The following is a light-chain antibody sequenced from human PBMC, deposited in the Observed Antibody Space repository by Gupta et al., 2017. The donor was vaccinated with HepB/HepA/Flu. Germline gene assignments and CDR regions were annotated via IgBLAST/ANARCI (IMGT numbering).Light chain of an antibody. V-gene: IGLV3-1*01. J-gene: IGLJ2*01. CDR2: QDT. Sequence: SYELTQPPSVSVSPGQTASITCSGDKLGDKYSCWYQQKPGQSPVVVIYQDTKRPSGIPERFSGSNSGNTATLTISGTQAMEEADYYCQEWDSSTGVLGGGTKLTVL. CDR1: KLGDKY. CDR3: QEWDSSTGV.